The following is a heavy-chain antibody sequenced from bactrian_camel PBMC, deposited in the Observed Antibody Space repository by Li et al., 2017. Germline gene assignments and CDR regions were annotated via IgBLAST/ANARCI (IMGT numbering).Heavy chain of an antibody. CDR2: VDSSGST. Sequence: HVQLVESGGGSVNLGRSLNLSCAASGVTYVSGCMGWFRQAPGKERERVAVVDSSGSTTYSDSVKGRFTISIDNAKNTLYLEMNRLTFEDTAMYYCAADQVSSYQVWNNVCHKNADYNYWGQGTQVTVS. J-gene: IGHJ4*01. CDR3: AADQVSSYQVWNNVCHKNADYNY. V-gene: IGHV3S55*01. CDR1: GVTYVSGC. D-gene: IGHD2*01.